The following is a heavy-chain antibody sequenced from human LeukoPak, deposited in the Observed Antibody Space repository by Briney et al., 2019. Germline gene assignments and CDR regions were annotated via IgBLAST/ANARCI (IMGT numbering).Heavy chain of an antibody. CDR2: IIPILGIA. Sequence: SVKVSCKASGGTFSSYAISWVRQAPGQGLEWMGRIIPILGIANYAQKFQGRVTITADKSTSTAYMELSSLRSEDTAVYYCARGSTTYYYDSSGYKYDAFDIWGQGTMVTVSS. D-gene: IGHD3-22*01. J-gene: IGHJ3*02. V-gene: IGHV1-69*04. CDR1: GGTFSSYA. CDR3: ARGSTTYYYDSSGYKYDAFDI.